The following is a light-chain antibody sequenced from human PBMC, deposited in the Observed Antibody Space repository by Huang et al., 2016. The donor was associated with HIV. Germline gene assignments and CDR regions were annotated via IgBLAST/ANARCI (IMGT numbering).Light chain of an antibody. J-gene: IGKJ3*01. CDR2: NTS. Sequence: EIVLTQSPATLSLSPGERATLSCRASQSIGSYLAWYQQKPGQAPRLLIYNTSNRATGIPARFSGSGSGRGFTLTISSLEPEDFAVYFCQQRTNWPFGPGTRVDIK. V-gene: IGKV3-11*02. CDR1: QSIGSY. CDR3: QQRTNWP.